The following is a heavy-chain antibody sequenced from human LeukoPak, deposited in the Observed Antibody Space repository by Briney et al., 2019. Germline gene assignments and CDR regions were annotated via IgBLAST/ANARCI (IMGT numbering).Heavy chain of an antibody. CDR1: GFTFSSYE. Sequence: GGSLRLSCATSGFTFSSYEMNWVRQAPGKGLEWVSYISTSGSTIYYTDSVKGRFAISRDNAKNSLYLQMNSLRAEDTAVYYCARGTSVDYWGQGTLVTVSS. V-gene: IGHV3-48*03. J-gene: IGHJ4*02. D-gene: IGHD2-2*01. CDR2: ISTSGSTI. CDR3: ARGTSVDY.